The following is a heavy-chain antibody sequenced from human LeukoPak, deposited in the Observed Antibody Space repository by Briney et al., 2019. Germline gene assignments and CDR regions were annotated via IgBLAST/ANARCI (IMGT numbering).Heavy chain of an antibody. CDR1: GGSISSLY. CDR3: ARYYDSSGYWSTPHFDY. J-gene: IGHJ4*02. V-gene: IGHV4-59*01. Sequence: SETLSLTCSVSGGSISSLYWSWIRQPPGKGLEWIGYIYYTGSANYNPSLKSRVTISVDTSKNQFSLKLSSVTAADTAVYYCARYYDSSGYWSTPHFDYWGQGTLVTVSS. D-gene: IGHD3-22*01. CDR2: IYYTGSA.